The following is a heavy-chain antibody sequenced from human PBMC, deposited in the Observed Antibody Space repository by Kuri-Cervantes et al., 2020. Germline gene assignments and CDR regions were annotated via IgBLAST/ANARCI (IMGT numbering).Heavy chain of an antibody. V-gene: IGHV4-34*01. Sequence: SETLSLTCAVYGGSFSGYYWSWIRQPPGKGLEWIGEINHSGSTNYNPSLKSRVTISVDTSKNQFSLKLSSVTAADTAVYYCARGRHAHYDYVWGSYRFWGQGTLVTVSS. CDR2: INHSGST. CDR1: GGSFSGYY. J-gene: IGHJ4*02. D-gene: IGHD3-16*02. CDR3: ARGRHAHYDYVWGSYRF.